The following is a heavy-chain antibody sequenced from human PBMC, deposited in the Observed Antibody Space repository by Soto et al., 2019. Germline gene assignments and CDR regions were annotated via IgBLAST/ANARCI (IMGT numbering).Heavy chain of an antibody. CDR3: AREDRVVAEGRWFDP. CDR1: GYSISSGYH. D-gene: IGHD2-15*01. J-gene: IGHJ5*02. V-gene: IGHV4-38-2*02. CDR2: VHYSGNT. Sequence: SETLSLTCTVSGYSISSGYHCAWIRPPPGKVLERLGSVHYSGNTYYTPSLKSRLTISVDKSKNSFSLHLSSVTAADTAVYYCAREDRVVAEGRWFDPWGQGTLVTVSS.